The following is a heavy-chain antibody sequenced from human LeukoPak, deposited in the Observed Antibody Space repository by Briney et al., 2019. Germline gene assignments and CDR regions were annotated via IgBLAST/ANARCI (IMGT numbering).Heavy chain of an antibody. J-gene: IGHJ4*02. D-gene: IGHD1-26*01. V-gene: IGHV3-30*02. CDR1: GFSFRSSA. Sequence: GGSLRLSCAASGFSFRSSAMHWVRQAPGKWLEWMAFMRSDGSDEHYADSVKGRFTISRDNSHNTLYLQMNSLHSEDTAVYYCAKDLGLQVGASPFDYWGQGTLVTVSS. CDR3: AKDLGLQVGASPFDY. CDR2: MRSDGSDE.